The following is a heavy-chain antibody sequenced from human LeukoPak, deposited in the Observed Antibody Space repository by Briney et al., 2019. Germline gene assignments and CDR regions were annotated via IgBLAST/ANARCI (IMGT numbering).Heavy chain of an antibody. D-gene: IGHD1-26*01. CDR2: ISDSGDNP. V-gene: IGHV3-23*01. CDR1: GFSFSDYA. J-gene: IGHJ4*02. CDR3: AKDRGGSYFDFDY. Sequence: GGSLRLSCAASGFSFSDYAMSWVRQAPGKGLEWVSAISDSGDNPYYADSVKGRFTISRDNSENTLSLQMYSLRAEDTAVYYCAKDRGGSYFDFDYWGQGTLVTVSS.